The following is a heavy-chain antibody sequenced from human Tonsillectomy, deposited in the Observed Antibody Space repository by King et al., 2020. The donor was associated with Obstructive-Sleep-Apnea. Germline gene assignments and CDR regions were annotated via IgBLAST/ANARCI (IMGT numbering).Heavy chain of an antibody. Sequence: MQLQESGPGLVKPSETLSLTCTVSGYSISSGYYWGWIRQPPGKGLEWIGSIYHSGSPYYNPSLKSRVTISVDTSKNQFSLKLSSVTAADPAGYYCARQDSSSWYSAFDIWGQGTMVTVSS. V-gene: IGHV4-38-2*02. J-gene: IGHJ3*02. D-gene: IGHD6-13*01. CDR3: ARQDSSSWYSAFDI. CDR1: GYSISSGYY. CDR2: IYHSGSP.